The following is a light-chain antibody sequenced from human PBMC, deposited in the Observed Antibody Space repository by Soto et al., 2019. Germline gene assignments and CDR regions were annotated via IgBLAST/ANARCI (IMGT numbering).Light chain of an antibody. CDR2: DAS. V-gene: IGKV1-5*01. CDR3: QQYNSYSQVLT. J-gene: IGKJ4*01. Sequence: DIQMTQSPSTLSASVGDRVTITCRASQSISSWLAWYQQKPGKAPKLLIYDASSLESGVPSSFSGSGSGTEFTLTISSLQPDDFASYYCQQYNSYSQVLTFGGGTKVESK. CDR1: QSISSW.